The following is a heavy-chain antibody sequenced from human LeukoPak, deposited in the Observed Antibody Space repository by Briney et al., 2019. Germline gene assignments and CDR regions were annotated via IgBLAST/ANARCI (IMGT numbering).Heavy chain of an antibody. V-gene: IGHV3-23*01. CDR2: ISAGGGNT. CDR1: GFTFGSYA. J-gene: IGHJ4*02. CDR3: AKWGVLRDFDY. Sequence: GGSLRLSCAASGFTFGSYAMSWVRQTPGKGLDWVSAISAGGGNTCYADSVQGRFTISRDNSKNTLYLQMNSLGAEDTAVYYCAKWGVLRDFDYWGQGTLVTVSS. D-gene: IGHD3-10*01.